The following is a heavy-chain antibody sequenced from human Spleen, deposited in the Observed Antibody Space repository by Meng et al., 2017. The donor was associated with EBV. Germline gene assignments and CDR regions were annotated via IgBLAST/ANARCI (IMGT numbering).Heavy chain of an antibody. CDR2: INTNTGHP. Sequence: QVQVLQYGPECKKPGASVKVSCKASGYRLTNYAMTGVRPATGQGLEWMGWINTNTGHPPYAQGFTGRFLLALDTSVRTAYLQISNLKAEDNSVYYCARDSTENLNYWGQGTLVTVSS. D-gene: IGHD4-17*01. V-gene: IGHV7-4-1*02. CDR1: GYRLTNYA. J-gene: IGHJ4*02. CDR3: ARDSTENLNY.